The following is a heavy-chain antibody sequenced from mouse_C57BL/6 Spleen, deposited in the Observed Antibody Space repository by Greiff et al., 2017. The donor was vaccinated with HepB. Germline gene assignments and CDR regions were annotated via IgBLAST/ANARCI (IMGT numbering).Heavy chain of an antibody. Sequence: VQLKESGPGLVKPSQSLSLTCSVTGYSITSGYYWNWIRQFPGNKLEWMGYISYDGSNNYNPSLKNRISITRDTSKNQFFLKLNSVTTEDTATYYCAREGYYSPSYWGQGTLVTVSA. J-gene: IGHJ3*01. V-gene: IGHV3-6*01. CDR1: GYSITSGYY. CDR3: AREGYYSPSY. CDR2: ISYDGSN. D-gene: IGHD2-12*01.